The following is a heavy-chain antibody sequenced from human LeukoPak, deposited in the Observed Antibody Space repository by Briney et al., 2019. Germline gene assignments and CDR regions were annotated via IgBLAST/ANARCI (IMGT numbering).Heavy chain of an antibody. V-gene: IGHV4-30-2*01. CDR3: ARVSISGHYDY. CDR1: SGSISSGGYY. D-gene: IGHD3-22*01. Sequence: PSETLSLTCTVSSGSISSGGYYWSWIRQPPGKGLEWIGYIYHSGSTYYNPSLKSRVTISVDRSKNQFSLKLSSVTAADTAVYYCARVSISGHYDYWGQGTLVTVSS. CDR2: IYHSGST. J-gene: IGHJ4*02.